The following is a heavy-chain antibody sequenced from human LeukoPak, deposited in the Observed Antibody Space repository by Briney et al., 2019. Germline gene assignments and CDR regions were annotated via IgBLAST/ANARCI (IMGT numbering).Heavy chain of an antibody. D-gene: IGHD3-10*01. J-gene: IGHJ4*02. CDR2: IYYSGST. V-gene: IGHV4-39*01. CDR1: GGSISSSSYY. Sequence: PSETLSLTCTVSGGSISSSSYYWGWIRQPPGKGLEWIGSIYYSGSTYYNPSLKSRVTISVDTSKNQFSLKLSSVTAADTAVYYCARTTMARLIDYWGQGTLVTVSS. CDR3: ARTTMARLIDY.